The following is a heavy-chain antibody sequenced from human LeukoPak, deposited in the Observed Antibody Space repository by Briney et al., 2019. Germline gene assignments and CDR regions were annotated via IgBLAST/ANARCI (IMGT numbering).Heavy chain of an antibody. J-gene: IGHJ4*02. Sequence: ASVKVSCKASGYTFTGPYILWMRQAPGQGLEWMGWINPNSGGTKYAQKFQGRVTMTRDTSTSTAYMELSGLRPDDTAAYYCARVEYCTRGVCINYDLWGQGTLVPVSS. D-gene: IGHD2-8*01. CDR3: ARVEYCTRGVCINYDL. CDR1: GYTFTGPY. V-gene: IGHV1-2*02. CDR2: INPNSGGT.